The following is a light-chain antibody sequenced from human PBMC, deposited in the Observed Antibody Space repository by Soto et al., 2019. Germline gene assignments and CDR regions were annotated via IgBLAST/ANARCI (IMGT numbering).Light chain of an antibody. Sequence: DIQMTQSPFSLSASVGDRVTVTCRASQSIGRYLNWYQQKAGKAPKLLIYDATTLQTGVPSRFSGSESGTQFTLTISSLQPEDFATYYCQHTYNTPPYTFGRGTILEIK. V-gene: IGKV1-39*01. CDR1: QSIGRY. CDR2: DAT. J-gene: IGKJ2*01. CDR3: QHTYNTPPYT.